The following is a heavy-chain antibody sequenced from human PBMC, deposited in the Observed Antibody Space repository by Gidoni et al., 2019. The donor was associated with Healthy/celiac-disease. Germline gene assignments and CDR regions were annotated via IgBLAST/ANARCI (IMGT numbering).Heavy chain of an antibody. D-gene: IGHD4-17*01. J-gene: IGHJ4*02. CDR3: ARDILSGPRTVTTPHDY. V-gene: IGHV3-21*01. CDR2: ISSSSSYI. Sequence: EVQLVESGGGLVKPGGSLRLSCAASGFPFSSYSMNWVRQAPGKGLEWVSSISSSSSYIYYADSVKGRFTISRDNAKNSLYLQMNSLRAEDTAVYYCARDILSGPRTVTTPHDYWGQGTLVTVSS. CDR1: GFPFSSYS.